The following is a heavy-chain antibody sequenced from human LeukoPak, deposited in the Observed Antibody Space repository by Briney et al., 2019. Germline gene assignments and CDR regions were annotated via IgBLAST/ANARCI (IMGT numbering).Heavy chain of an antibody. CDR3: ARAGGYCSSTSCYTFDY. D-gene: IGHD2-2*02. CDR1: GYTFTSYD. J-gene: IGHJ4*02. CDR2: MNPNSGNT. Sequence: GASVKVSCKASGYTFTSYDINWVRQATGQGLEWMGWMNPNSGNTGYAQKFQGRVTMTRNTSISTAYMELSSLRSGDTAVYYCARAGGYCSSTSCYTFDYWGQGTLVTVSS. V-gene: IGHV1-8*01.